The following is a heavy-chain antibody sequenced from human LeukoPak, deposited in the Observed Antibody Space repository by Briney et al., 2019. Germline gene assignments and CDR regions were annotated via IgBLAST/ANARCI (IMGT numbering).Heavy chain of an antibody. J-gene: IGHJ4*02. Sequence: GASVKVSCKASGYTFTGYYMHWVRQAPGQGLEWMGWINPNSGGTNYAQKFQGRVTMTRDTSISTAYMELSRLRSDDTAVYYCARGGSSGEWLSHLDYWGQGTLVTVSS. CDR1: GYTFTGYY. V-gene: IGHV1-2*02. CDR3: ARGGSSGEWLSHLDY. D-gene: IGHD3-10*01. CDR2: INPNSGGT.